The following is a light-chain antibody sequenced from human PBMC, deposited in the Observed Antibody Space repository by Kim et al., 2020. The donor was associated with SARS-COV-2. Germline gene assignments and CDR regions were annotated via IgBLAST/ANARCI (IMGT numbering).Light chain of an antibody. Sequence: ATMNGKASQSVLDRSDSRKYVAWYQQKPGQPPKLVINGASTRESGVPDRFSGSGSGTEFTLTISSLQAEDVALYDCQQYSSGPPTIGGGTKVDIK. J-gene: IGKJ4*02. V-gene: IGKV4-1*01. CDR1: QSVLDRSDSRKY. CDR2: GAS. CDR3: QQYSSGPPT.